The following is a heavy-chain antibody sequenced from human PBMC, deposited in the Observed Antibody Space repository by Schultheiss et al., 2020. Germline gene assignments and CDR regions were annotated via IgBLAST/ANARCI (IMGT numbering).Heavy chain of an antibody. Sequence: SETLSLTCTVSGGSISSGSYYWSWIRQPAGKGLEWIGYIYYSGSTYYNPSLKSRVTISVDTSKNQFSLKLSSVTAADTAVYYCARAGVVVPAAVYNWFDPWGQGTLVTVSS. V-gene: IGHV4-31*03. CDR1: GGSISSGSYY. CDR3: ARAGVVVPAAVYNWFDP. CDR2: IYYSGST. J-gene: IGHJ5*02. D-gene: IGHD2-2*01.